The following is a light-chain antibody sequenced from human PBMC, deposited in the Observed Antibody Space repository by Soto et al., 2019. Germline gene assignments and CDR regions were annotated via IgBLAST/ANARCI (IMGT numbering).Light chain of an antibody. Sequence: EIVLTQSPATLSLSPGGRATLSCMASQSVTTRLAWYQQKPGQPPRLLISGASVRASGVPVRSSGSGSGTDFTLTISDVQPVDVAVYYHHQRQSWPRTFGQGTKVEIK. J-gene: IGKJ1*01. CDR2: GAS. V-gene: IGKV3-11*01. CDR1: QSVTTR. CDR3: HQRQSWPRT.